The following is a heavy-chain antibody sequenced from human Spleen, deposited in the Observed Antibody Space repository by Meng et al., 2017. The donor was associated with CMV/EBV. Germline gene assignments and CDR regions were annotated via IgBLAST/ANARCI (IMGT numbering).Heavy chain of an antibody. CDR2: IRYDGSNK. CDR3: AKCVTVRWYFDY. V-gene: IGHV3-30*02. J-gene: IGHJ4*02. D-gene: IGHD2/OR15-2a*01. Sequence: GESLKISCAASGFTFSSYGMHWVRQAPGKGLEWVAFIRYDGSNKYYADSVKGRFTISRDNSKNTLYLQMNSLRAEDTAVYYCAKCVTVRWYFDYWGQGTLVTVSS. CDR1: GFTFSSYG.